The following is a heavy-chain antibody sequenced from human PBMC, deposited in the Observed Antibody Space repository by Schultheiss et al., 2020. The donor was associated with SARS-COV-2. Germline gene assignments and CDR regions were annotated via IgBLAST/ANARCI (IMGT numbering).Heavy chain of an antibody. CDR2: IYSSGST. CDR3: ARRNGGKRVGSFGDDY. D-gene: IGHD3-10*01. J-gene: IGHJ4*02. CDR1: GGSISNHY. Sequence: SETLSLTCTVSGGSISNHYWSWTRQPAGKGLEWIGRIYSSGSTNYNPSLKSRVTISVDTSKNQFFLDLSSVTAADTAVYYCARRNGGKRVGSFGDDYWGQGTLVTVSS. V-gene: IGHV4-4*07.